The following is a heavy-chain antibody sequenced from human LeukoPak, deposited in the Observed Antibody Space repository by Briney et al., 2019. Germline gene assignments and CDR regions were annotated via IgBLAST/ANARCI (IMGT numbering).Heavy chain of an antibody. CDR3: ARDPAGYSGYDYYFEY. Sequence: SQTLSLTCAISGDSVSSNSAGWNWIRQSPSRGLEWLGRTYFTSKWYNDYAVSVKSRITINPDTSKDQFSLPLNSVTPEDTAVYYCARDPAGYSGYDYYFEYWGQGTLVTVPS. D-gene: IGHD5-12*01. V-gene: IGHV6-1*01. CDR1: GDSVSSNSAG. CDR2: TYFTSKWYN. J-gene: IGHJ4*02.